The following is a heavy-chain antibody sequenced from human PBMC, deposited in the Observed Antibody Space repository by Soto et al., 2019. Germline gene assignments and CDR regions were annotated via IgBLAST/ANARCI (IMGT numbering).Heavy chain of an antibody. V-gene: IGHV4-61*01. CDR3: ARGGFYYDPFIDY. CDR2: IYYSGST. CDR1: GGSVSSGSYY. Sequence: SETLPLTCTVSGGSVSSGSYYWSCVRQPPGKGLEWIGYIYYSGSTNYNPSLKSRVTISVDTSKNQFSLKLSSVTAADTAVYYCARGGFYYDPFIDYWGQGTLVTVSS. J-gene: IGHJ4*02. D-gene: IGHD3-22*01.